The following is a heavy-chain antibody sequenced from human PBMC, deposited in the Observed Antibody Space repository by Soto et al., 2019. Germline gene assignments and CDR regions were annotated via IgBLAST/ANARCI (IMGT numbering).Heavy chain of an antibody. CDR1: GFTFGEEA. D-gene: IGHD4-4*01. J-gene: IGHJ5*02. Sequence: PGGSLGLSFTASGFTFGEEAMSWFRQAPGKGLEWVGFIRSKAYGGTTEYAASVKGRFTISRDDSKSIAYLQMNSLKTEDTAVYYCSRDSNFIRFDPWGQGTLVTVSS. CDR3: SRDSNFIRFDP. CDR2: IRSKAYGGTT. V-gene: IGHV3-49*03.